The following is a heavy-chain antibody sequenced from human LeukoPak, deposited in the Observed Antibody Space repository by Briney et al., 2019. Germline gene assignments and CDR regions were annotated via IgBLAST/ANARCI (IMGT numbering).Heavy chain of an antibody. D-gene: IGHD4-23*01. CDR1: GGSISSSSYY. CDR3: ARGLRWLPNLTSYYYGMDV. V-gene: IGHV4-39*07. CDR2: IYYSGST. Sequence: SETLSLTCTVSGGSISSSSYYWGWIRQPPGKGLEWIGSIYYSGSTYYNPSLKSRVTISVDTSKNQFSLKLSSVTAADTAVYYCARGLRWLPNLTSYYYGMDVWGQGTTVTVSS. J-gene: IGHJ6*02.